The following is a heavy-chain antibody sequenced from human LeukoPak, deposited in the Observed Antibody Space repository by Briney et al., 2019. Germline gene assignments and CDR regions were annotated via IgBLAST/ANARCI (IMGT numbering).Heavy chain of an antibody. Sequence: SETLSLTCTVSGYSISSGYYWGWIRQPPGKGLEWIGSIYHSGSTYYNPSLKSRVTISVDTSKNQFSLKLSSVTAADTAVFYCAAGRPSMVRGVAFDYWGQGTLVTVSS. J-gene: IGHJ4*02. V-gene: IGHV4-38-2*02. D-gene: IGHD3-10*01. CDR2: IYHSGST. CDR1: GYSISSGYY. CDR3: AAGRPSMVRGVAFDY.